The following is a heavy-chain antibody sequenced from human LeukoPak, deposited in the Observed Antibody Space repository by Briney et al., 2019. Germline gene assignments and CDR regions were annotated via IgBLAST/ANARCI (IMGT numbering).Heavy chain of an antibody. CDR2: ILPILGSA. V-gene: IGHV1-69*16. J-gene: IGHJ4*02. CDR3: ATGVRAIPIYY. CDR1: GGSFSSST. D-gene: IGHD2-21*01. Sequence: SVKVSCKASGGSFSSSTLSWVRQAPGQGPEWMGGILPILGSATYAQKFQGRVTITTDESTNTAYMELRSLRSDDAAVFYCATGVRAIPIYYWGQGTLVTVSS.